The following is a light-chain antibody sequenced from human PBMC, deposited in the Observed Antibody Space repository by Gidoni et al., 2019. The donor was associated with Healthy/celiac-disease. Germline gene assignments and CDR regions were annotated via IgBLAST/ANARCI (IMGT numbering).Light chain of an antibody. CDR3: QHYRSPNGAST. J-gene: IGKJ2*01. V-gene: IGKV3-20*01. CDR1: QSVSSSY. CDR2: GAS. Sequence: QTPGTLSLSPGERATLSCRASQSVSSSYLAWYQQKPGQAPRLLIYGASSRATGIPDRFSGSGSGTVFTLTISGLEPEACLEFNRQHYRSPNGASTFCEXTQLEIK.